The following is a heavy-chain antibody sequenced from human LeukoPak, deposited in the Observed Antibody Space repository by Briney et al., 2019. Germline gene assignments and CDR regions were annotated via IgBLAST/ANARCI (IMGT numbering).Heavy chain of an antibody. Sequence: PSETLSLTCAVSGGSISSGGYSWSWIRQPPGKGLEWIGYIYHSGSTYYNPSLKSRVTISVDRSKNQFSLKLSSVTAADTAVYYCARDLMGYFDYWGQGTLVTASS. CDR2: IYHSGST. CDR1: GGSISSGGYS. V-gene: IGHV4-30-2*01. J-gene: IGHJ4*02. CDR3: ARDLMGYFDY.